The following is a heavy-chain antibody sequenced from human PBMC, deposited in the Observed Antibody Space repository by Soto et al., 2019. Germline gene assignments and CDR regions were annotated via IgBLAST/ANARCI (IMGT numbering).Heavy chain of an antibody. CDR2: IDTYGSAT. CDR3: VRVLKSIGWDNDVFDI. J-gene: IGHJ3*02. CDR1: GFSLSGYW. V-gene: IGHV3-74*01. D-gene: IGHD6-19*01. Sequence: GGSLRLSCAASGFSLSGYWMHWVRQAPGKGLVWVSRIDTYGSATKYADSVEGRFSISKDNAENTLYLQMNNLRVDDTAVYYCVRVLKSIGWDNDVFDIWGQGTMVTVSS.